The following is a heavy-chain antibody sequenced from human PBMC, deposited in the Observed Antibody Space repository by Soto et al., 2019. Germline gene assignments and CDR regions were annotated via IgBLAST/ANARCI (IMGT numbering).Heavy chain of an antibody. J-gene: IGHJ4*01. Sequence: PGESLKISCKGSGYTFSSYWIGWVRQMPGKGLEWMGIIYPGGSDTRYSPSFQGQVTISADKSTSTAYLQWSSLKASDTAMYYCARRAYYYGSGSSDYFDYWGHGILVTVSS. CDR1: GYTFSSYW. CDR2: IYPGGSDT. D-gene: IGHD3-10*01. V-gene: IGHV5-51*01. CDR3: ARRAYYYGSGSSDYFDY.